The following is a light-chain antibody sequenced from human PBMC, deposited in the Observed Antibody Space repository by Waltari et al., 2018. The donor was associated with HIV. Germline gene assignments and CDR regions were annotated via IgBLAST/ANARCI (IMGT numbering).Light chain of an antibody. CDR2: DVK. V-gene: IGLV2-14*01. CDR1: SSDIGDYSY. CDR3: HSYGSGGSRWI. J-gene: IGLJ2*01. Sequence: QSALIQPASVSGSPGQSITISCTGSSSDIGDYSYVSWFQQFPDIAPKLLIYDVKNRPPVVSLRFSGSKSGNTASLAITGLQAEDEAHYYGHSYGSGGSRWIFGGGTKLTVL.